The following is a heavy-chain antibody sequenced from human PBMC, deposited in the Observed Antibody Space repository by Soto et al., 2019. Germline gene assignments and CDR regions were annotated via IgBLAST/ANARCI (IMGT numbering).Heavy chain of an antibody. V-gene: IGHV4-31*03. CDR1: GGSISSSSYY. CDR3: ARGSFSSSSSWFDP. CDR2: IYYSGRT. Sequence: SETLSLTCTVSGGSISSSSYYWGWIRQHPGKGLEWIGYIYYSGRTYYDPSLHSRVSIAVDTTENQFSLKLTSVTAADTSVYYCARGSFSSSSSWFDPWGRGTLVTVSS. D-gene: IGHD6-6*01. J-gene: IGHJ5*02.